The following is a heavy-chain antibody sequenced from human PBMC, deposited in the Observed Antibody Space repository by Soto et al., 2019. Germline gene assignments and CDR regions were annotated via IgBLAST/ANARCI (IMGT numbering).Heavy chain of an antibody. V-gene: IGHV4-59*08. CDR3: ARQTIDHFYGMDV. D-gene: IGHD3-3*01. CDR1: GGSISSYY. J-gene: IGHJ6*02. CDR2: IYYSGST. Sequence: QVQLQESGPGLVKPSETLSLTCTVSGGSISSYYWSWIRQPPGKGLEWIGYIYYSGSTNYNPSLKSRVTTSVDTSKNQFSLKLSSVTAADTAVYYCARQTIDHFYGMDVWGQGTTVTVSS.